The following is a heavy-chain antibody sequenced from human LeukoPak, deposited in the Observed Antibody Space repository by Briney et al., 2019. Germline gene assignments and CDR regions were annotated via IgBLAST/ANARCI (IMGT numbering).Heavy chain of an antibody. V-gene: IGHV1-8*03. J-gene: IGHJ5*02. CDR1: GGTFSSYA. Sequence: ASVKVSCKASGGTFSSYAISWVRQAPGQGLEWMGWMNPNSGNTGYAQKFQGRVTITRNTSISTAYMELSSLRSEDTAVYCCARRPDSSGWYRNWFDPWGQGTLVTVSS. CDR3: ARRPDSSGWYRNWFDP. CDR2: MNPNSGNT. D-gene: IGHD6-19*01.